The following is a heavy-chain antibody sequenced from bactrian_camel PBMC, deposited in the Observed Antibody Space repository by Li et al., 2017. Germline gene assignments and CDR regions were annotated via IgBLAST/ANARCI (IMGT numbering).Heavy chain of an antibody. CDR3: ATGGSWFEY. Sequence: VQLVESGGGSVQAGGSLRLSCAASGYTYSHKCMGWFRQAPGKEREAVAAIYTPSGSTYYADSVKGRFAISRDNAKGMVYLQMNSLQSGDTALYYCATGGSWFEYWGQGTQVTVS. J-gene: IGHJ4*01. CDR1: GYTYSHKC. D-gene: IGHD7*01. V-gene: IGHV3S54*01. CDR2: IYTPSGST.